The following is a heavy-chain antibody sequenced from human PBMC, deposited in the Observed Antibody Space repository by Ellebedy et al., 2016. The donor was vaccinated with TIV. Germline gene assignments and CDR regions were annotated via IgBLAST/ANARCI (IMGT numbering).Heavy chain of an antibody. J-gene: IGHJ4*02. V-gene: IGHV3-23*01. D-gene: IGHD6-19*01. Sequence: GGSLRLSCAASGFTFSSYAMSWVRQAPGKGLEWVSAISGRGGSTYYADSVKGRFALSGDNSKNTMYLQMNSLRVEDTAVYYCAKDMEEAVAGTDYWGQGTPVTVSS. CDR2: ISGRGGST. CDR1: GFTFSSYA. CDR3: AKDMEEAVAGTDY.